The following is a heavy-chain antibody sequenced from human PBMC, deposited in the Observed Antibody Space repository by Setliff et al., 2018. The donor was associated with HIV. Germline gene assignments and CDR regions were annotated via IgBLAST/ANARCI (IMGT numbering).Heavy chain of an antibody. CDR1: GGSVSSDKFY. CDR3: ARGIENFWSGYVR. Sequence: SETLSLTCSVSGGSVSSDKFYWTWIRQPAGKGLEWIGTIYYNGNTNYNPSLKSRVTILVDTSKNVFSLKLSSMTPADTAVYYCARGIENFWSGYVRWGQGTVVTVSS. J-gene: IGHJ4*02. CDR2: IYYNGNT. D-gene: IGHD3-3*01. V-gene: IGHV4-61*10.